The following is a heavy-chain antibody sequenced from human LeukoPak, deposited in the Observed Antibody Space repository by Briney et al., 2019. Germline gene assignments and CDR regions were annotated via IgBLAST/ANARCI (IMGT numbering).Heavy chain of an antibody. CDR1: GGSISSYY. D-gene: IGHD3-22*01. Sequence: SETLSLTCTASGGSISSYYWSWIRQPAGKGLEWIGRIYTSGSTNYNPSLKSRVTMSVDTSKNQFSLKLSSVTAADTAVYYCARDHYYDSSGYWLYYFDYWGQGTLVTVSS. CDR2: IYTSGST. V-gene: IGHV4-4*07. J-gene: IGHJ4*02. CDR3: ARDHYYDSSGYWLYYFDY.